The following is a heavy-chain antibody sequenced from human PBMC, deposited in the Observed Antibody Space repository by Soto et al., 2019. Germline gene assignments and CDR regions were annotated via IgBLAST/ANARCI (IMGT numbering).Heavy chain of an antibody. V-gene: IGHV3-48*04. CDR3: ARVNFHSSGPNFDY. D-gene: IGHD3-22*01. CDR2: ISTSATTI. Sequence: PGGSLRLSCAASGFTFSSYSMNWVRQAPGKGLEWVSYISTSATTIDYADSVKGRFTISRDNAKNSLYLQMNSLRAEDTAVYYCARVNFHSSGPNFDYWGQGTLVTVSS. J-gene: IGHJ4*02. CDR1: GFTFSSYS.